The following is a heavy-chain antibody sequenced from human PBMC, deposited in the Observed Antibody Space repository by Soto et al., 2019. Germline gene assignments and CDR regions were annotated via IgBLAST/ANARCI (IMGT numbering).Heavy chain of an antibody. CDR1: GYTFTSYG. CDR3: ARGRVRGVIMLDY. CDR2: INPNSGGT. J-gene: IGHJ4*02. Sequence: ASVKVSCKASGYTFTSYGISWVRQAPGQGLEWMGWINPNSGGTNYAQKFQGWVTMTRDTSISTAYMELSRLRSDDTVVYYCARGRVRGVIMLDYWGQGTLVTVSS. V-gene: IGHV1-2*04. D-gene: IGHD3-10*01.